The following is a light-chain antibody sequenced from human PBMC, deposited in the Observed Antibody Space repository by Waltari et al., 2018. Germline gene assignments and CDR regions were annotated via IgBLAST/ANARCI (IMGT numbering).Light chain of an antibody. V-gene: IGLV1-40*01. J-gene: IGLJ2*01. CDR2: GSS. CDR3: HSYDSSLSGSV. Sequence: QSVLTQPPSVSGAPGQRVTISCTGSSSNIGARYAVQWYQLLPGTAPKLLIFGSSNRPSGVPDRFSGSKSGTSASLAITGLQAEDEADYYCHSYDSSLSGSVFGGGTKLTVL. CDR1: SSNIGARYA.